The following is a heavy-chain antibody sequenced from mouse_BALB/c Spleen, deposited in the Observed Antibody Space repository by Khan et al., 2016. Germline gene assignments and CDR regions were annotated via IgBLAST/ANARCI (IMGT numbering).Heavy chain of an antibody. D-gene: IGHD1-1*01. V-gene: IGHV5-6*01. J-gene: IGHJ3*01. Sequence: EVELVESGGDFVRPGGSLKLSCAASGFTFSTYGMSWVRQTPDKRLEWVATINTGGAYTYYPDTVKGRFTISRDNAKNTLYLQLSSLKSEDTAIYYWARLAYYYNSEGFAYWGRGTLVTVSA. CDR1: GFTFSTYG. CDR2: INTGGAYT. CDR3: ARLAYYYNSEGFAY.